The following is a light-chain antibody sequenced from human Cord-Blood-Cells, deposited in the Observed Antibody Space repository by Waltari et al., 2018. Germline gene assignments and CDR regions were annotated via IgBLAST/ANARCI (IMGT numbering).Light chain of an antibody. CDR1: SSDVGGSND. CDR3: SSYTRSSTLP. V-gene: IGLV2-14*01. J-gene: IGLJ1*01. CDR2: DVS. Sequence: QSALTQPASVSGSPGQSITISCPGTSSDVGGSNDVSWYQQHPGKVPNLMIYDVSNRPSGVSNRFSGSKSGNTASLTISGLQAEDEADYYCSSYTRSSTLPFGTGTKVTVL.